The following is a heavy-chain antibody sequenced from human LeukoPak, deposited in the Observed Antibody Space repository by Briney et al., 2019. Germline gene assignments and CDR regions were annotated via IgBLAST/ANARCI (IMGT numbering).Heavy chain of an antibody. CDR2: IYPNSGGT. CDR1: GYTFTGYY. D-gene: IGHD3-10*01. CDR3: AREPYGSGGYDY. J-gene: IGHJ4*02. Sequence: ASVKVSCKSSGYTFTGYYMHWVRQAPGQGLEYMGWIYPNSGGTNYAQSFQGRVTLTWDTSIYTAYMELSRLTSDDTAVYYCAREPYGSGGYDYWGQGTLVTVSS. V-gene: IGHV1-2*02.